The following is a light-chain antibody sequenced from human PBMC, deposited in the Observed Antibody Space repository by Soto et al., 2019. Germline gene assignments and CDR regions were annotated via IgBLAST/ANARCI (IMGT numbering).Light chain of an antibody. CDR2: QAS. CDR3: HQYSASHT. Sequence: EIQMTQSPSTLSASVGDRIIITCRASESISSWLAWYQQKPGKDPKLLIYQASTLESGVPSRFSGSGSGTEFTLTISSLQPDDSATYFCHQYSASHTFGGGTKVSIK. J-gene: IGKJ4*01. V-gene: IGKV1-5*03. CDR1: ESISSW.